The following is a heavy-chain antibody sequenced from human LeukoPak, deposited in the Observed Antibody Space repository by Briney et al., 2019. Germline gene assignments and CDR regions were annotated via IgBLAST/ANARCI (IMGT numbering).Heavy chain of an antibody. J-gene: IGHJ4*02. V-gene: IGHV1-46*01. CDR1: GYTFTSYY. CDR3: ASTYYYDSSGYGLVRLGPFDY. D-gene: IGHD3-22*01. Sequence: ASVKVSCKASGYTFTSYYMHWVRQAPGQGLEWMGIINPSGGSTSYAQKFQGRVTMTRDTSTSTVYMELISLRSEDTAVYYCASTYYYDSSGYGLVRLGPFDYWGQGTLVTVSS. CDR2: INPSGGST.